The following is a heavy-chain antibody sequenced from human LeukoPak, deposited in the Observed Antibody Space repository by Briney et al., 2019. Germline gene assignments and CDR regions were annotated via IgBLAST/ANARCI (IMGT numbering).Heavy chain of an antibody. CDR1: GFTFSNAW. J-gene: IGHJ6*03. V-gene: IGHV3-23*01. CDR2: IGSSGST. D-gene: IGHD1-14*01. Sequence: GGSLRLSCAASGFTFSNAWMSWVRQAPGKGLEWVSSIGSSGSTYHADSVKGRFTISRDNSKSTLYLHMSSLRAEDAAVYYCAKGTSWMSPYFYMEDWGTGTTVTVSS. CDR3: AKGTSWMSPYFYMED.